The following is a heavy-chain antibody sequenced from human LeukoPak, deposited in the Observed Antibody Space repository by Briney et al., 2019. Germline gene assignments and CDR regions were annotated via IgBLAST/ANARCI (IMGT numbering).Heavy chain of an antibody. D-gene: IGHD6-13*01. J-gene: IGHJ4*02. Sequence: PGESLRLSCAASGFTFSSYAMSWVRQAPGKGLEWVSAISGSGGSTYYADSVKGRFTFSRDNSKNTLYLQMNSLRAEDTAVYYCAILPAAAPHYYFDYWGQGTLVTVSS. CDR2: ISGSGGST. V-gene: IGHV3-23*01. CDR3: AILPAAAPHYYFDY. CDR1: GFTFSSYA.